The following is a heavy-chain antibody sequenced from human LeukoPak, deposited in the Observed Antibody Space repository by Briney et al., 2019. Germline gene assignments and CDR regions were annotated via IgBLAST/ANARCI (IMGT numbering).Heavy chain of an antibody. V-gene: IGHV1-69*01. CDR3: ARETSIFGVVIPNWFDP. J-gene: IGHJ5*02. CDR2: IIPIFGTA. CDR1: GGTFSSYA. Sequence: SVEVSCKASGGTFSSYAISWVRQAPGQGLEWMGGIIPIFGTANYAQKFQGRVTITADESTSTAYMELSSLRSEDTAVYYCARETSIFGVVIPNWFDPWGQGTLVTVSS. D-gene: IGHD3-3*01.